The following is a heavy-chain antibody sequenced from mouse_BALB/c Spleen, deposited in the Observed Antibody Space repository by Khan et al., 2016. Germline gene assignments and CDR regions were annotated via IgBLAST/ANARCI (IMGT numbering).Heavy chain of an antibody. CDR3: ARSNYGYDGAWFAY. J-gene: IGHJ3*01. D-gene: IGHD2-2*01. CDR1: GYTFTSYN. CDR2: IYPGTGDT. V-gene: IGHV1-12*01. Sequence: QVQLKQSGAELVKPGASVKMSCKASGYTFTSYNMHWVKQTPGQGLEWIGAIYPGTGDTSYNQKFKGKATLTAAQSSSTAYMQLSSLTSEDSAVYYCARSNYGYDGAWFAYWGQGTLVTVSA.